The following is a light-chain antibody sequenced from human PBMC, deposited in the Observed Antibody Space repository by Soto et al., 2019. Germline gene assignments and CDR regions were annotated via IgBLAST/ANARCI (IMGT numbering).Light chain of an antibody. J-gene: IGKJ1*01. Sequence: DIQMTQSPSTLSASVGDRVTITCRASQSISSWLAWYQQKPGKAPKLLIYDASSLESGVPSRFSGSGSGTEFTLTISSLQPDDFATYYCQQDNSYSVTFGQGTKVEIK. CDR1: QSISSW. CDR3: QQDNSYSVT. CDR2: DAS. V-gene: IGKV1-5*01.